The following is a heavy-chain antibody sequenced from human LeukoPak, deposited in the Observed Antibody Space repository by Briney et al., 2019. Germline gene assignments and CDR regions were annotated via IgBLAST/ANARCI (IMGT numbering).Heavy chain of an antibody. CDR1: GGSISSSSYY. CDR3: AALVPAAMYYYYGMDV. J-gene: IGHJ6*02. Sequence: SETLSLTCTVSGGSISSSSYYWGWIRQPPGKGLEGIGSIYYIGSTYYNPSLKSRVTISVDTSKNQFSLKLSSVTAADTAVYYCAALVPAAMYYYYGMDVWGQGTTVTVSS. CDR2: IYYIGST. D-gene: IGHD2-2*01. V-gene: IGHV4-39*01.